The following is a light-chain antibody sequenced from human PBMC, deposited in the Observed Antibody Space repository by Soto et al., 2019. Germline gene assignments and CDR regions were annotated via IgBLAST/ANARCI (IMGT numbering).Light chain of an antibody. CDR3: QQRHMWPIT. V-gene: IGKV3-11*01. CDR2: GAY. J-gene: IGKJ5*01. CDR1: QSVSSN. Sequence: EIVLTQSPGTLSVSPGERATLSCRASQSVSSNLAWYQQKPGQAPRLLIYGAYNRATGIPPRFSGSGSGTDFTLTISSLEPEDSAVYYCQQRHMWPITFGQGTRLEIK.